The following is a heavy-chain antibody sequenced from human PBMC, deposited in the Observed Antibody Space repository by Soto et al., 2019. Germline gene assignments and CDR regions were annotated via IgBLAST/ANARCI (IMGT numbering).Heavy chain of an antibody. D-gene: IGHD2-15*01. CDR3: ARGVEYYYYGMDV. Sequence: TSETLSLTCTVSGGSISSSSYCWGWIRQPPGKGLEWIGSIYYSGSTYYNPSLKSRVTISVDTSKNQFSLKLSSVTAADTAVYYCARGVEYYYYGMDVWGQGTTVTVSS. J-gene: IGHJ6*02. V-gene: IGHV4-39*01. CDR1: GGSISSSSYC. CDR2: IYYSGST.